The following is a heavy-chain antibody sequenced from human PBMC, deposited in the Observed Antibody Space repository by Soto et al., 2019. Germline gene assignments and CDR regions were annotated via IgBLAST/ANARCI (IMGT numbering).Heavy chain of an antibody. CDR2: VHRSGTT. CDR1: SGSISPDYW. Sequence: QVQLQESRPGLVKPSGTLSLTCAVSSGSISPDYWWSWVRQPPGKGLEWIGEVHRSGTTNYIQSLKSVVTMSVDKSDNQVSLEVTSVAAAATAVYYCARGVSFRWVSWGQGTLVTVSS. J-gene: IGHJ5*02. D-gene: IGHD2-8*01. CDR3: ARGVSFRWVS. V-gene: IGHV4-4*02.